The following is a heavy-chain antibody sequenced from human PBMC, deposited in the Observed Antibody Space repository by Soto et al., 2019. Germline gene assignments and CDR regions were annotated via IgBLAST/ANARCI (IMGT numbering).Heavy chain of an antibody. V-gene: IGHV2-5*02. Sequence: QITLNESGPPLVKPTQTLTLTCTFSGFSLSTRDVGVGWIRQPPGEALEWLGVVYWDDSKTYSPSLESRLTITKDTSKNQVVLRMTKMAPVDTATYYCAHCRGGVASFWGQGTLVTVSS. CDR2: VYWDDSK. CDR1: GFSLSTRDVG. J-gene: IGHJ4*02. CDR3: AHCRGGVASF. D-gene: IGHD2-2*01.